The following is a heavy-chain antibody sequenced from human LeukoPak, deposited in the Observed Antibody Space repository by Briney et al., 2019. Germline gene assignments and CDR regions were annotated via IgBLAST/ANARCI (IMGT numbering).Heavy chain of an antibody. Sequence: SETLSLTCTVSGGSISSSSYYWGWIRQPPGKGLEWIGSIYYSGSTYYNPSLKSRVTISVDKSKNQFSLKLSSVTAADTAVYYCARAGELPAMYYFDYWGQGTLVTVSS. CDR2: IYYSGST. V-gene: IGHV4-39*07. D-gene: IGHD1-26*01. CDR1: GGSISSSSYY. J-gene: IGHJ4*02. CDR3: ARAGELPAMYYFDY.